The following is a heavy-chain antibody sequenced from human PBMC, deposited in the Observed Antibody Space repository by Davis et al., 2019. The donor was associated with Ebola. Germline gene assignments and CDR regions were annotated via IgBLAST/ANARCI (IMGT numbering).Heavy chain of an antibody. CDR3: GRSIADRPNWFDP. V-gene: IGHV1-8*01. CDR1: GYTFTSYG. D-gene: IGHD6-6*01. CDR2: INPNSGNT. J-gene: IGHJ5*01. Sequence: AASVKVSCKASGYTFTSYGINWVRQATGQGLEWMGWINPNSGNTSYAQKFQGRVTMTRNTSISTAYMELSSLRSEDTAVYYCGRSIADRPNWFDPWGQGTLVTVSS.